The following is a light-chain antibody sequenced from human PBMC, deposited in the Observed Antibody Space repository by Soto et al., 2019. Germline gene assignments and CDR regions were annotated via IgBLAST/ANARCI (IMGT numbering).Light chain of an antibody. CDR2: EVS. J-gene: IGLJ1*01. Sequence: QSVLTQPASVSGSPGQSITISCTGTSSDVGGYNYVSWYQQHPGKAPKLMIYEVSNRPSGVPDRFSGSKSGNTASLTVSGVQADDEADYYCSSYAGSNSFVFGTGTKVTVL. V-gene: IGLV2-8*01. CDR1: SSDVGGYNY. CDR3: SSYAGSNSFV.